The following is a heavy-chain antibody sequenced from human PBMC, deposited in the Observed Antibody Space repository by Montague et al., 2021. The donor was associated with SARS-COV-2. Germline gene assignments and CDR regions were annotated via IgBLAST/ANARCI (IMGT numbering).Heavy chain of an antibody. CDR1: GGALSSYY. D-gene: IGHD2-2*01. CDR2: INYSGST. J-gene: IGHJ5*02. Sequence: SETLSLTCTVSGGALSSYYWSWIRQPPGKGLEWIGYINYSGSTNYNPSLKSRVTISVDTSKNQFSLKLSSVTAADTAAYYCARHGCSRGRHRCGFDPWGQGTLVTVSS. V-gene: IGHV4-59*08. CDR3: ARHGCSRGRHRCGFDP.